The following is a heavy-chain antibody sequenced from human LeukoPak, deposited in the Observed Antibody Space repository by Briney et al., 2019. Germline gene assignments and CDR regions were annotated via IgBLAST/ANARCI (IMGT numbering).Heavy chain of an antibody. CDR3: AKRGVVIRVILVGFHKEAYYFDS. Sequence: GGSLRLSCAVSGITLSNYGMSWVRQAPGRGLEWVAGISGSGGSTNYADSVKGRFTISRDNPKNTLYLQMNSLRAEDTAVYFCAKRGVVIRVILVGFHKEAYYFDSWGQGALVTVSS. J-gene: IGHJ4*02. CDR1: GITLSNYG. V-gene: IGHV3-23*01. D-gene: IGHD3-22*01. CDR2: ISGSGGST.